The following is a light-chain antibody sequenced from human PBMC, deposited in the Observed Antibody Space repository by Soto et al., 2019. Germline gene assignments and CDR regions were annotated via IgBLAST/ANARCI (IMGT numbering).Light chain of an antibody. J-gene: IGKJ1*01. CDR3: QHRSSWPRS. V-gene: IGKV3-11*01. Sequence: DIVLTQSPATLSLSPGDRATLSCRASQSVGTSLAWYKQQPGQAPRLLIHDAAYRASGIPERFSGSGSGTALSRSISSLEPDDFAVYYCQHRSSWPRSFGRGTKVEV. CDR2: DAA. CDR1: QSVGTS.